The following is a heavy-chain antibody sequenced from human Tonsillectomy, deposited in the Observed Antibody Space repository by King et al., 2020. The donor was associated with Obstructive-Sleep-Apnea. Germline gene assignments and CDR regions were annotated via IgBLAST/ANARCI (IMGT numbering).Heavy chain of an antibody. Sequence: VQLVESGGGLVQPGGSLRLSCAASGFTFSTSWMSWVRQAPGKGLEWVANIKQDGSEKYYADSVKGRFTISRDNAKKSLYLQMSSLRAEDTAVYYCAGDLRCSCGSCYFIVNYYYGMDVWGQGTTVTVSS. J-gene: IGHJ6*02. CDR1: GFTFSTSW. D-gene: IGHD2-15*01. V-gene: IGHV3-7*01. CDR3: AGDLRCSCGSCYFIVNYYYGMDV. CDR2: IKQDGSEK.